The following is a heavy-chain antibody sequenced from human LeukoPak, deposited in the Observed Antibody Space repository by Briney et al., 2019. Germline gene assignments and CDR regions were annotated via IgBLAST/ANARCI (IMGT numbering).Heavy chain of an antibody. CDR3: ARVGLVWVQTYDFWSGYAFDI. V-gene: IGHV4-38-2*02. CDR2: IYHSGST. D-gene: IGHD3-3*01. CDR1: GCSISSGYY. Sequence: SETLSLTCTVSGCSISSGYYWGWIRQPPGKGLEWIGSIYHSGSTYYNPSLKSRVTISVDTSKNQFSLKLSSVTAADTAVYYCARVGLVWVQTYDFWSGYAFDIWGQGTMVTVSS. J-gene: IGHJ3*02.